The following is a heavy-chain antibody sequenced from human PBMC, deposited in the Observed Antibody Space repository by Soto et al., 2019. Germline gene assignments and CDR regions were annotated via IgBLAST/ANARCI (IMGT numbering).Heavy chain of an antibody. CDR1: GFMFSSFA. CDR2: TRSNGEHT. D-gene: IGHD2-2*01. CDR3: AKDSKSVSVSAARVYGMDV. V-gene: IGHV3-23*01. Sequence: VGSLRLSCAGSGFMFSSFAMTWVRQAPGKGLEWVSTTRSNGEHTYYADSVKGRFTVSRDNSKNTLFLEMSSLRAEDSAIYYCAKDSKSVSVSAARVYGMDVWGQGTTVTVSS. J-gene: IGHJ6*02.